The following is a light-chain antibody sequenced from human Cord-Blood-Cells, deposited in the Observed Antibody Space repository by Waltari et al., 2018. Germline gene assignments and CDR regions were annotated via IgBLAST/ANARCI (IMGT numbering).Light chain of an antibody. V-gene: IGLV2-23*02. CDR1: SRDLGSYNL. CDR2: EVS. CDR3: CSYAGSSTYVV. J-gene: IGLJ2*01. Sequence: QSALTQPASVSGSPGQSITISCTGTSRDLGSYNLVSWYQQHPGKAPKLMIYEVSKRPSGVSNRFSGSKSGNTASLTISGLQAEDEADYYCCSYAGSSTYVVFGGGTKLTVL.